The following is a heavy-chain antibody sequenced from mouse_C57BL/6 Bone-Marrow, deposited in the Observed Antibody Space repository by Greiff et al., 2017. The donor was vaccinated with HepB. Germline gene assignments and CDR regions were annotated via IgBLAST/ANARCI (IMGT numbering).Heavy chain of an antibody. CDR3: ARDASYYYGSSYGYFDV. CDR1: GFTFSDFY. CDR2: SRNKANDYTT. Sequence: EVKLMESGGGLVQSGRSLRLSCATSGFTFSDFYMEWVRQAPGKGLEWIAASRNKANDYTTEYSASVKGRFIVSRDTSQSILYRQKNALRAEDTAIYYCARDASYYYGSSYGYFDVWGTGTTVTVSS. J-gene: IGHJ1*03. D-gene: IGHD1-1*01. V-gene: IGHV7-1*01.